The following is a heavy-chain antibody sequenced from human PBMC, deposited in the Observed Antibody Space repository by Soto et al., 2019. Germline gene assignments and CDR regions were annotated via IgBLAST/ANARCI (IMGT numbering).Heavy chain of an antibody. D-gene: IGHD3-16*01. Sequence: GGSLRLSCAASGFTFTNYWMHWVRQAPGKGLVWVSRVNPDESTTNYADSVKGRFTISRDNAKNTLYLQLNDLRVEDTAVFYCVRGARLYYYMDVWGKGTTVTVSS. V-gene: IGHV3-74*01. CDR2: VNPDESTT. CDR1: GFTFTNYW. CDR3: VRGARLYYYMDV. J-gene: IGHJ6*03.